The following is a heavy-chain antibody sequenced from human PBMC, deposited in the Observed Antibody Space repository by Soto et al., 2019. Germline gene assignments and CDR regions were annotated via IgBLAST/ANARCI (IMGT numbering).Heavy chain of an antibody. CDR2: IYYSGST. D-gene: IGHD3-3*01. J-gene: IGHJ5*02. Sequence: TSETLSLTCTVSGGSISSSSYYWGWIRQPPGKGLEWIGSIYYSGSTYYNPSLKSRVTISVDTSKNQFSLKLSSVTAADTAVYYCGRSYYDFWSGYYFKAHWFDPWGQGTLVTVSS. V-gene: IGHV4-39*01. CDR3: GRSYYDFWSGYYFKAHWFDP. CDR1: GGSISSSSYY.